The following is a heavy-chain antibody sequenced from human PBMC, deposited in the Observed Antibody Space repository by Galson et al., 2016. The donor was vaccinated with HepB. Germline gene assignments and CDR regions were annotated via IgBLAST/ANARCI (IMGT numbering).Heavy chain of an antibody. CDR1: GGSISSYY. J-gene: IGHJ5*02. CDR2: IYYSGST. V-gene: IGHV4-59*01. D-gene: IGHD3-10*01. Sequence: ETLSLTCTVSGGSISSYYWSWIRQPPGKGLEWIGYIYYSGSTNYNPSLKSRVTISVDTSKNQFSLKLSSVTAADAAVYYCARITMLRGPGNLFEPWGQGTLVTVSS. CDR3: ARITMLRGPGNLFEP.